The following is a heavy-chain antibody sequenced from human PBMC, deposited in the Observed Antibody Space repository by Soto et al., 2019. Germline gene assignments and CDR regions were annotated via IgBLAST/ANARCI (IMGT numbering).Heavy chain of an antibody. D-gene: IGHD3-22*01. CDR1: GYTFSNYG. Sequence: ASVKVSCKTSGYTFSNYGINWVRQAPGQGLEWMGWISGYNGNTNYAQTVQGRVTMTTDTSTGTVYMELSSLRSEDTAVYYCATSYYYDSSGPRPLDYWGQGTLVTVSS. CDR3: ATSYYYDSSGPRPLDY. V-gene: IGHV1-18*01. J-gene: IGHJ4*02. CDR2: ISGYNGNT.